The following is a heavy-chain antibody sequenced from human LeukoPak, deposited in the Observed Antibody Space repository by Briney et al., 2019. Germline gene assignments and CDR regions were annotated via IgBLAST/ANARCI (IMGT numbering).Heavy chain of an antibody. J-gene: IGHJ6*03. D-gene: IGHD3-22*01. Sequence: GGSLRLSCAASGFTFSNAWMSWVRQAPGKGLEWVGRIKSKTDGGTTDYAAPVKGRFTISRDDSKNTLYLQMNSLKTEDTAVYYCTTTYYYDSSGYYYYYYMDVWGKGTTGTVSS. CDR3: TTTYYYDSSGYYYYYYMDV. V-gene: IGHV3-15*01. CDR2: IKSKTDGGTT. CDR1: GFTFSNAW.